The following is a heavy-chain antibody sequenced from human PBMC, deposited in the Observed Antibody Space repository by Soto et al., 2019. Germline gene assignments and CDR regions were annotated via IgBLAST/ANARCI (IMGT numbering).Heavy chain of an antibody. CDR3: ASRYGDYMDQHLFDY. CDR1: GGSISSSNW. J-gene: IGHJ4*02. V-gene: IGHV4-4*02. CDR2: IYHSGST. D-gene: IGHD4-17*01. Sequence: PSETLSLTCAVSGGSISSSNWWSWVRQPPGKGLEWIGEIYHSGSTNYNPSLKSRVTISVDKSKNQFSLKLSSVTAADTAVYYCASRYGDYMDQHLFDYWGQGTLVTVSS.